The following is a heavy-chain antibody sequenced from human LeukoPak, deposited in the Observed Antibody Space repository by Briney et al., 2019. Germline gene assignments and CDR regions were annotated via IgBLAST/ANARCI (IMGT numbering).Heavy chain of an antibody. CDR2: ISYDGSNK. CDR3: AKGSHTAQGD. V-gene: IGHV3-30*18. Sequence: PGSSLRLSCAASGLTFSSYGIHCVRQAPGKGLGWVAAISYDGSNKYYADSVKGRFTISRDNSKNTLYLQMNSPRAEDTAVYYCAKGSHTAQGDWGQGTLVIVSS. J-gene: IGHJ4*02. D-gene: IGHD5-18*01. CDR1: GLTFSSYG.